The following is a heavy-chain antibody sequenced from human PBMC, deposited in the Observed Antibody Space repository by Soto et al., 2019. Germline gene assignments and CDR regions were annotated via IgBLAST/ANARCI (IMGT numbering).Heavy chain of an antibody. CDR3: ARDWYRDGYNGGYHDH. CDR1: GGSISSYY. Sequence: SETLSLTCTVSGGSISSYYWSWIRQPAGKGLEWIGRIYTSGSTNYNPSLKSRVTMSVDTSKNQFSLKLSSVTAADTAVYYCARDWYRDGYNGGYHDHWGQGTKVTVSS. CDR2: IYTSGST. V-gene: IGHV4-4*07. J-gene: IGHJ4*02. D-gene: IGHD6-25*01.